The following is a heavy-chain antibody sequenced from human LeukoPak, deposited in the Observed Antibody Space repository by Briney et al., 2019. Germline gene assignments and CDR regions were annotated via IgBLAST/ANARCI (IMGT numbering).Heavy chain of an antibody. CDR2: IYYSGST. J-gene: IGHJ4*02. V-gene: IGHV4-31*03. CDR1: GGSISSGGYY. CDR3: ARVAGIWFGEFYFDY. Sequence: SETLSLTCTVSGGSISSGGYYWSWIRQHPGKGLEWIGYIYYSGSTYYNPSLKSRVTISVDTSKNQFSLKLSSVTAADTAVYYCARVAGIWFGEFYFDYWGQGTLVTVSS. D-gene: IGHD3-10*01.